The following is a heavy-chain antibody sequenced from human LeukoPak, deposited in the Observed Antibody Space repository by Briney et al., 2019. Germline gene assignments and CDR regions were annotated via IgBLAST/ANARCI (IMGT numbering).Heavy chain of an antibody. D-gene: IGHD3-10*01. CDR2: IQRDGSVK. Sequence: GGSLRLSCAASGFRFSSYAMSWVRQAPGKGPEWVANIQRDGSVKNYVDSVKGRFIISRDNAKNSLYLQISSLRAEDTAVYYCARALMVRELGADYWGQGTLVTVSS. CDR3: ARALMVRELGADY. CDR1: GFRFSSYA. V-gene: IGHV3-7*01. J-gene: IGHJ4*02.